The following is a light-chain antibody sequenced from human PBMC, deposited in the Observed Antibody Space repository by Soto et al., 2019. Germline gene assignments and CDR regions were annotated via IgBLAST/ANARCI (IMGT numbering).Light chain of an antibody. J-gene: IGKJ1*01. CDR1: QSISSY. Sequence: EIQMTQSPSSLSASVGDRVTITCRASQSISSYLNWYQQKPGKAPKLLIYAASSLQSGVPSRFSGSGSGTDFTLTISSLQPEDFATYYCQQSYSTLWTFGQGTKV. CDR2: AAS. CDR3: QQSYSTLWT. V-gene: IGKV1-39*01.